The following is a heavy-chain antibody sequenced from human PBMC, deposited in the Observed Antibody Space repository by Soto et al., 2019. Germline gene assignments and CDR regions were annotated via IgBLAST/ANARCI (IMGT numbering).Heavy chain of an antibody. V-gene: IGHV4-31*03. CDR2: IYYSGST. CDR3: ARGLSVTLFDN. Sequence: QVQLQESGPGLVKPSQTLSLTCTVSGGSISTGGYYWTWIRQHPGKGLEWIGYIYYSGSTYHIPSLKSRVTISVDKSKNQFSLKLSSVTAADTAVYYCARGLSVTLFDNRGQGTLVTVSS. J-gene: IGHJ4*02. CDR1: GGSISTGGYY. D-gene: IGHD4-17*01.